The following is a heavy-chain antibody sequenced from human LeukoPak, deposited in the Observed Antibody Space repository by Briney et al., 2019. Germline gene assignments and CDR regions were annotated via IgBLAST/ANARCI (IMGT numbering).Heavy chain of an antibody. CDR2: IFYSGST. D-gene: IGHD1-7*01. CDR3: ARLRYNWNYGLFDY. V-gene: IGHV4-59*04. Sequence: PGGSLRLSCAASGFTFSSYAMSWIRQTPGKGLEWIGDIFYSGSTHYNPSLKSRITMSVDTSKIQFSLKLNSMTAADTAVYYCARLRYNWNYGLFDYWGQGSLVTVSS. J-gene: IGHJ4*02. CDR1: GFTFSSYA.